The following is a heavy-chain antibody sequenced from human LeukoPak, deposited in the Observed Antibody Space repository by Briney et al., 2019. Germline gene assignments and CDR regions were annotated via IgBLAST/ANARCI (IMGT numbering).Heavy chain of an antibody. Sequence: PSETLPLTCTVSGGSFSSGSYYWSWIRQPAGKGLEWIGRIYTSGSTSYNPSLKSRVTISVDTSKNQFSLKLSSVTAADTAVYYCARGGGDWGFHQSDYWGQGTLVTVSS. V-gene: IGHV4-61*02. D-gene: IGHD2-21*01. CDR1: GGSFSSGSYY. J-gene: IGHJ4*02. CDR3: ARGGGDWGFHQSDY. CDR2: IYTSGST.